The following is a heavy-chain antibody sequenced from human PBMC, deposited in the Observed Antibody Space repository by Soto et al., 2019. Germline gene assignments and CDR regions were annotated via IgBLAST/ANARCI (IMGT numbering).Heavy chain of an antibody. D-gene: IGHD2-15*01. Sequence: SETLSLTCAVYGGSFSGYYWSWIRQPPGKGLEWIGEINHSGSTNYNPSLKSRVTISVDTSKNQFSLKLSSVTAADTAVYYCARGNIVVVVAATRPHYMDVWGKGTTVTVSS. CDR3: ARGNIVVVVAATRPHYMDV. CDR2: INHSGST. J-gene: IGHJ6*03. V-gene: IGHV4-34*01. CDR1: GGSFSGYY.